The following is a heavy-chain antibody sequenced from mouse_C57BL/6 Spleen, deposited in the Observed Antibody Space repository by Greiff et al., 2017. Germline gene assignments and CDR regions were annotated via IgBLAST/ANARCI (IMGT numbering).Heavy chain of an antibody. Sequence: QVQLQQPGAELVRPGSSVKLSCKASGYTFTSYWMDWVKQRPGQGLEWIGNIYPSDSETHYNQKFKDKATLTADKSSSTAYMQLSSLTSEDSAVYYCARSGYYGTYFDYWGQGTTLTVSS. V-gene: IGHV1-61*01. D-gene: IGHD1-1*01. CDR2: IYPSDSET. CDR1: GYTFTSYW. CDR3: ARSGYYGTYFDY. J-gene: IGHJ2*01.